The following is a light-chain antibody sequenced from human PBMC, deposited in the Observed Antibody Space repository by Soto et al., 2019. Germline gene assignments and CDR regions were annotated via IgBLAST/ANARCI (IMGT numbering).Light chain of an antibody. CDR3: NSYTSGSTWV. Sequence: QSALTQPASVSGSPGQSITISCTGTSSDVGAYNYVSWYQQHPGKAPKLMIYEVSNRPSGVSNRFSGSKSGNTASLTISGLQAEDEGDYYCNSYTSGSTWVFGGGTKVTVL. J-gene: IGLJ3*02. V-gene: IGLV2-14*01. CDR1: SSDVGAYNY. CDR2: EVS.